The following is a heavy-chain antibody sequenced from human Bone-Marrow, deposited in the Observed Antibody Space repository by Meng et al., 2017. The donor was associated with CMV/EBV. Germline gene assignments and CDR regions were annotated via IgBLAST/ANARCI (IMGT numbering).Heavy chain of an antibody. D-gene: IGHD5-18*01. CDR2: ISYDGNNR. CDR3: ARVASGYSYCWIDY. J-gene: IGHJ4*02. CDR1: GFTFSSYS. V-gene: IGHV3-30*03. Sequence: GGSLRLSCAASGFTFSSYSMNWVRQAPGKGLEWVAVISYDGNNRDYADSVKGRFSISRDDSKNTLYLQMNSLRAEDTAVYYYARVASGYSYCWIDYWGQRTLVTVSS.